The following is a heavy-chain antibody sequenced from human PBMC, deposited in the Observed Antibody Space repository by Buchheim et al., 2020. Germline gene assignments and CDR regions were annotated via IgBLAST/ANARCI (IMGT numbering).Heavy chain of an antibody. CDR3: ARIRSYYYGSGSYLY. CDR2: INHSGST. V-gene: IGHV4-34*01. D-gene: IGHD3-10*01. CDR1: GGSFSGYY. J-gene: IGHJ4*02. Sequence: QVQLQQWGAGLLKPSETLSLTCAVYGGSFSGYYWSWIRQPPGKGLEWIGEINHSGSTNYNPSLKSRVTIPVDTSNNQFSLNLSSVTAADTAVYYCARIRSYYYGSGSYLYWGQGTL.